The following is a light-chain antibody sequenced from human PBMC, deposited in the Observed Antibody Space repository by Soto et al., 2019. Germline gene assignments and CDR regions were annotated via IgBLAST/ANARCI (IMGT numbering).Light chain of an antibody. CDR3: RQGKSYPRT. Sequence: MHLNQSPSSLSASVGGRVTITCRASQAITNNLAWYQQKPGNPPKLLIYEESTLHSGVPSRFSGRKVGTQFILTIDSLQPEDFATYYCRQGKSYPRTFGGGTKVDIK. V-gene: IGKV1-9*01. CDR1: QAITNN. CDR2: EES. J-gene: IGKJ4*01.